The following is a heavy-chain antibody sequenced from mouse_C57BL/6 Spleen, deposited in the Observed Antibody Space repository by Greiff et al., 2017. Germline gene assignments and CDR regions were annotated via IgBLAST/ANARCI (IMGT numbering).Heavy chain of an antibody. CDR1: GYTFTTYP. CDR3: ARRGDYDKYAMDY. CDR2: FHPYNDDT. Sequence: VQLVESGAELVKPGASVKMSCKASGYTFTTYPIEWMKQNHGKSLEWIGNFHPYNDDTKYNEKFKGKATLTVEKSSSTVYLELSRLTSDDSAVYYCARRGDYDKYAMDYWGQGTSVTVSS. D-gene: IGHD2-4*01. J-gene: IGHJ4*01. V-gene: IGHV1-47*01.